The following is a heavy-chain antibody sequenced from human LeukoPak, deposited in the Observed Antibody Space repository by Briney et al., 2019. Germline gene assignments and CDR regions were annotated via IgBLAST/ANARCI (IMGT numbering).Heavy chain of an antibody. Sequence: GGSLRLSCAASGFTFSSYAMSWVRQAPGKGLKWVSAISGSGSSTYYADSVKGRFTISRNNSKNTLYLQMNSLRAEDTAVYYCAKNIYLRLSPFDYWGQGTLVTVSS. D-gene: IGHD2/OR15-2a*01. CDR3: AKNIYLRLSPFDY. CDR2: ISGSGSST. CDR1: GFTFSSYA. J-gene: IGHJ4*02. V-gene: IGHV3-23*01.